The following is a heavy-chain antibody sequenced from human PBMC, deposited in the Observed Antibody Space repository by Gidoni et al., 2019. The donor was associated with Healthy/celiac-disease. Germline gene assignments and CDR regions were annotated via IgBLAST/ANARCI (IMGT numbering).Heavy chain of an antibody. CDR3: ARDRDSSGWYSQGDAFDI. V-gene: IGHV4-4*02. D-gene: IGHD6-19*01. Sequence: QVQLQESGPGLVQPSRTLSLTCAVSGGPISSSNWWSWVRQPPGKGREWIGEIYHSGSTTYNPSLKSRVTISVDKSKNQFSLKLSSVTAADTAVYYCARDRDSSGWYSQGDAFDIWGQGTMVTVSA. CDR2: IYHSGST. J-gene: IGHJ3*02. CDR1: GGPISSSNW.